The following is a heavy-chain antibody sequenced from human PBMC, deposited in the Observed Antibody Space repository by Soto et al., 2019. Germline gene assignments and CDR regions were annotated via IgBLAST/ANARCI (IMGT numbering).Heavy chain of an antibody. J-gene: IGHJ6*02. V-gene: IGHV3-21*01. CDR2: ISSSSSYI. Sequence: PGGSLRLSCAASGFTFSSYSMNWVRQAPGKXLEWVSSISSSSSYIYYADSVKGRFTISRDNAKNSLYLQMNSLRAEDTAVYYCARARVVVAATPYYYGMDVWGQGTTVTVCS. D-gene: IGHD2-15*01. CDR1: GFTFSSYS. CDR3: ARARVVVAATPYYYGMDV.